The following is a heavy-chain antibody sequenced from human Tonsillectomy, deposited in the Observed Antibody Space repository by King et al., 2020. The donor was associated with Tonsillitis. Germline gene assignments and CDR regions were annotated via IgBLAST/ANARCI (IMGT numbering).Heavy chain of an antibody. Sequence: VQLVESGGGLVQPGGSLRLSCAASGFTFSTYWMSGVRQAPGKGLEWVAKIKQDGVEKFYVDSVKGRFTISRDNAMNSLYLQMNSLGAEATAVYYCARDRDAAGFKVNAFDNCGQGTMVTVSS. CDR1: GFTFSTYW. V-gene: IGHV3-7*03. J-gene: IGHJ3*02. CDR2: IKQDGVEK. D-gene: IGHD6-13*01. CDR3: ARDRDAAGFKVNAFDN.